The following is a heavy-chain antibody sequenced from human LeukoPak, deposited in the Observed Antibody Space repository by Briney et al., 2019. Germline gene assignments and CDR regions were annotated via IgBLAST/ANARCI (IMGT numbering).Heavy chain of an antibody. D-gene: IGHD1-26*01. CDR1: GFSFDDYV. CDR2: ISWSSANV. CDR3: VKDIRSGFYSGGCFDP. J-gene: IGHJ5*02. Sequence: GGSLRLSCAASGFSFDDYVMHWVRQVPGRGLEWVSGISWSSANVGYADSVKGRFTISRDNAKNSLYLQMNSLRVEDTALYYCVKDIRSGFYSGGCFDPWGQGTPVTVSS. V-gene: IGHV3-9*01.